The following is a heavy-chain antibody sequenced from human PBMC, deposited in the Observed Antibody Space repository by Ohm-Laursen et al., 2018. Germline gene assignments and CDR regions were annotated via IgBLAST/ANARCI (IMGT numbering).Heavy chain of an antibody. CDR2: ISGSGGST. CDR3: ARDPYRPMVRGVNPWFDP. V-gene: IGHV3-21*01. CDR1: GFTFSSYW. Sequence: SLRLSCSASGFTFSSYWMHWVRQAPGKGLEWVSAISGSGGSTYYADSVKGRFTISRDNAKNSLYLQMNSLRAEDTAVYYCARDPYRPMVRGVNPWFDPWGQGTLVTVSS. J-gene: IGHJ5*02. D-gene: IGHD3-10*01.